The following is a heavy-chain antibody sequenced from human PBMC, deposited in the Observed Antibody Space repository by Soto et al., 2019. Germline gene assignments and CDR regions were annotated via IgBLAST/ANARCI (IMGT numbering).Heavy chain of an antibody. J-gene: IGHJ5*02. D-gene: IGHD2-21*01. CDR1: GFTFSDAW. CDR2: IKSKSDGGTT. Sequence: PGESLKISCAASGFTFSDAWMSWVRQAPGKGLDWVVRIKSKSDGGTTEYAAPVRGRFTISRDDSKNTLYLQMNSLKTEDTAVYYCTTDLWRIAVVDGVTGYFNPWGQGTPV. CDR3: TTDLWRIAVVDGVTGYFNP. V-gene: IGHV3-15*01.